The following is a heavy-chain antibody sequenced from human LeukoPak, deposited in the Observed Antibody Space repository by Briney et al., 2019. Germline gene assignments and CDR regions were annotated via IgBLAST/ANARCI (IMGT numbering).Heavy chain of an antibody. CDR3: AGLSIQYGSGAHFNWFDP. CDR1: GGSISSSSYY. Sequence: SETLSLTCTVSGGSISSSSYYWGWIRQPPGKGLEWIGSIYYSGSTYYNPSLKSRVTISVDTSKNQFSLKLISVTAADTAAYYCAGLSIQYGSGAHFNWFDPWGQGTLVTVSS. J-gene: IGHJ5*02. CDR2: IYYSGST. D-gene: IGHD3-10*01. V-gene: IGHV4-39*07.